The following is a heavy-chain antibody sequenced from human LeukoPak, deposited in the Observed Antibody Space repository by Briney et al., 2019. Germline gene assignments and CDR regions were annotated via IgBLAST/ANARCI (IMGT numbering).Heavy chain of an antibody. J-gene: IGHJ3*02. CDR3: ARDPGYSYAFDI. Sequence: GASVKVSCKASGYTFTAHYMHWVRQAPGQGLEWMGRINPSSGDTEYGQRFQGRVTLTRDTSSSTANMELRRLRSDDTAVYYCARDPGYSYAFDIWGQGTVDIVSS. V-gene: IGHV1-2*06. CDR1: GYTFTAHY. D-gene: IGHD2-21*01. CDR2: INPSSGDT.